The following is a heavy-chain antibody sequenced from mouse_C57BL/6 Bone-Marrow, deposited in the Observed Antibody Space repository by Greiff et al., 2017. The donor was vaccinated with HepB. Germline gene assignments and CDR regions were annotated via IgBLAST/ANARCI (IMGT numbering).Heavy chain of an antibody. J-gene: IGHJ1*03. CDR3: ARGGPTIVTTWYFDV. Sequence: EVKLVESGGGLVKPGGSLKLSCAASGFTFSSYAISWVRQTPEKRLEWVATISDGGSYTYYPDNVKGRFTISRDNAKNNLYLQMSHLKSEDTAMYYCARGGPTIVTTWYFDVWGTGTTVTVSS. V-gene: IGHV5-4*03. D-gene: IGHD2-5*01. CDR1: GFTFSSYA. CDR2: ISDGGSYT.